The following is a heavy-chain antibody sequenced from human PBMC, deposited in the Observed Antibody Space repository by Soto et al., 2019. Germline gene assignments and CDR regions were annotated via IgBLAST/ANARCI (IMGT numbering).Heavy chain of an antibody. D-gene: IGHD5-12*01. Sequence: GGSLRLSCAASGFTFSDYYMSWIRQAPGKGLEWVSYISSSGSTIYNADSVKGRFTISRDNAKNSLYLQMNSLRAEDTAVYYCARDLKYSGYDPDPLGYWGQGTLVTVSS. CDR1: GFTFSDYY. CDR2: ISSSGSTI. CDR3: ARDLKYSGYDPDPLGY. J-gene: IGHJ4*02. V-gene: IGHV3-11*01.